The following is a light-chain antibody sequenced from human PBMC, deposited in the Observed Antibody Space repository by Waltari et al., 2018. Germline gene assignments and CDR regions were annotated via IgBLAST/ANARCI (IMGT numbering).Light chain of an antibody. Sequence: QSALTQPASVSGSPGQSITISCTGTSSDVGGYDSVSWYQQHPGKAPKLILYDVSNRPLEVSHRFSGSKSGNTASLTSSGLQADDEAEYYCGSYTSSTTLAFGTGTKVTVL. V-gene: IGLV2-14*03. J-gene: IGLJ1*01. CDR2: DVS. CDR1: SSDVGGYDS. CDR3: GSYTSSTTLA.